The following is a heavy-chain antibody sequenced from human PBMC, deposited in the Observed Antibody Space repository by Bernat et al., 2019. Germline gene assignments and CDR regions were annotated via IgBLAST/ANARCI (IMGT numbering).Heavy chain of an antibody. CDR3: VRDPNRKLDY. CDR2: INIDGTTT. V-gene: IGHV3-74*01. Sequence: VQLVESGGGVVQPGRSLRLSCAASGFTFSGYWMDWVRQAPGKGPVWVSRINIDGTTTNYADSVKGRFTMSRDNAKNTVYLQMNSLRAEDTAVYYCVRDPNRKLDYWGQGTQVTVSP. CDR1: GFTFSGYW. J-gene: IGHJ4*02. D-gene: IGHD1-1*01.